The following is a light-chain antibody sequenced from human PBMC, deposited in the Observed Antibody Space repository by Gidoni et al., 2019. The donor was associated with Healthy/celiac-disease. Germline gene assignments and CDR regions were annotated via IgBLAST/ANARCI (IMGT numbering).Light chain of an antibody. Sequence: QSALTQPPSVSGSPGQSVTISCTGTSSDVGGYNYVSWYQHHPGKAPKLMIYDVSKRPPGVPDGFSGSKSGNTASLTISGLQAEDEADYYCCSYAVRVFGGGTKLTVL. V-gene: IGLV2-11*01. J-gene: IGLJ2*01. CDR1: SSDVGGYNY. CDR3: CSYAVRV. CDR2: DVS.